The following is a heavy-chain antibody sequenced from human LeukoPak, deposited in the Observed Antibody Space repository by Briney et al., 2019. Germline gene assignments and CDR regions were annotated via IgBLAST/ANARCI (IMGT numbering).Heavy chain of an antibody. V-gene: IGHV1-69*02. Sequence: SVKVSCKASGGTFSSYTISWVRQAPGQGLEWMGRIIPILGIANYAQKFQGRVTITADKSTSTAYMELSSLRSEDTAVYYCARGESGDGYEDWGQGTLVTVSS. J-gene: IGHJ4*02. CDR1: GGTFSSYT. CDR3: ARGESGDGYED. CDR2: IIPILGIA. D-gene: IGHD5-24*01.